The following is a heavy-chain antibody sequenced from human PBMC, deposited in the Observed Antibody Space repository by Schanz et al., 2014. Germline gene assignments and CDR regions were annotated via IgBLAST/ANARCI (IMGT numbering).Heavy chain of an antibody. CDR1: GGSFSGYY. D-gene: IGHD6-13*01. CDR2: IIHSGRT. Sequence: QVQLQQWGAGLLKPSETLSLTCAVYGGSFSGYYWTWIRQPPGKGLEWIGEIIHSGRTNYNPSLKSRVTIPVDTSKHQFSLKLSSVPAAETAVYYCATGGYSMTRWGQGTLVTVSS. J-gene: IGHJ4*02. CDR3: ATGGYSMTR. V-gene: IGHV4-34*12.